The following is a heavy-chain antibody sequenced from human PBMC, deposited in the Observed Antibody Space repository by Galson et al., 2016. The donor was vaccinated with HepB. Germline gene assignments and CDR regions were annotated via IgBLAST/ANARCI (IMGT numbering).Heavy chain of an antibody. Sequence: SLRLSCAASGFTFSSYAMHWVRQAPGKGLEWVAVISYDGRNKYYTDSVKGRFTISRDNSKNTLYPQMNSLRAEDTAVYYCARDRGGGSGSYYNDYYFDYWGQGTLVTVSS. D-gene: IGHD3-10*01. CDR1: GFTFSSYA. J-gene: IGHJ4*02. CDR2: ISYDGRNK. V-gene: IGHV3-30*04. CDR3: ARDRGGGSGSYYNDYYFDY.